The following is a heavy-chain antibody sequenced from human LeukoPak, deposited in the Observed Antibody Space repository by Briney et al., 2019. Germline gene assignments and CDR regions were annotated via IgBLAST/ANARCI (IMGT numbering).Heavy chain of an antibody. J-gene: IGHJ2*01. CDR2: TYYRSKWYN. D-gene: IGHD3-22*01. V-gene: IGHV6-1*01. CDR3: ARDQIMSDYYDSSGYYGEHWYFDL. Sequence: SQTLSLTCAISGDSVSSNSAAWNWIRQSPSRGLEWLGRTYYRSKWYNDYAVSVKSRITINPDTSKNQFSLQLNSVTPEDTAVYYCARDQIMSDYYDSSGYYGEHWYFDLWGRGTLVTVSS. CDR1: GDSVSSNSAA.